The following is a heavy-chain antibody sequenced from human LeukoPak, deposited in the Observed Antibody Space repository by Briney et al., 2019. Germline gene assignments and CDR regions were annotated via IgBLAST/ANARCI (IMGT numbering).Heavy chain of an antibody. D-gene: IGHD5-18*01. J-gene: IGHJ4*02. CDR1: GFTFSSYS. CDR2: FNRDGSST. Sequence: GGSLRLSCAASGFTFSSYSMNWVRQAPGKGLVWVSRFNRDGSSTSYAGSVKGRFTISRDNAKNTLYLQMNSLRAEDTAVYYCARGGGYSYGSFDYWGQGTLVTVSS. V-gene: IGHV3-74*01. CDR3: ARGGGYSYGSFDY.